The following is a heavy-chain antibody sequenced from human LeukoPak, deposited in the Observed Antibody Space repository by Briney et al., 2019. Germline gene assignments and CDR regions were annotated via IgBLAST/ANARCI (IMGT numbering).Heavy chain of an antibody. Sequence: SETLSLTCAVYGGSFSGYYWSWIRQPPGKGLEWIGEINHSGSTNYNPSLKSRVTISVDTSKNQFSLKLSSVTAADTAVYYCARGVVTAIPGLPFDYWGQGTLVTVSS. V-gene: IGHV4-34*01. D-gene: IGHD2-21*02. CDR3: ARGVVTAIPGLPFDY. CDR2: INHSGST. CDR1: GGSFSGYY. J-gene: IGHJ4*02.